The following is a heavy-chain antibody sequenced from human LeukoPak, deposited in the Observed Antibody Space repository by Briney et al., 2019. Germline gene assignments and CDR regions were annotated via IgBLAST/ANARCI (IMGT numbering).Heavy chain of an antibody. J-gene: IGHJ4*02. D-gene: IGHD4-17*01. Sequence: GGSLRLSCAASVFTSVSNGMFWGRGTLGEGPGWLSQISTGSTSRNIADSVKVKFTISRDEAKSSLFLQMNRLRAEDNAVYYCARVKGSTVTTRYFDYWGQGALVTVPS. V-gene: IGHV3-48*01. CDR1: VFTSVSNG. CDR2: ISTGSTSR. CDR3: ARVKGSTVTTRYFDY.